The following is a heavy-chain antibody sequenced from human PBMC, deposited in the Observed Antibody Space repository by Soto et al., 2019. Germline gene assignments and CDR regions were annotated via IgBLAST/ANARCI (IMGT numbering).Heavy chain of an antibody. CDR3: AKMEGMDPWAYSFDY. V-gene: IGHV3-23*01. D-gene: IGHD2-2*03. CDR1: GFTFSDFA. J-gene: IGHJ4*02. Sequence: EVQVLESGGGLVQPGGSLRLSCAATGFTFSDFAMSWVRQAPGKGLEWVSRIYGGGNGPHYADSVKGRVTISRDNSKNTLYMQIISLRAEDTAVYYCAKMEGMDPWAYSFDYWGQGTLVTVSS. CDR2: IYGGGNGP.